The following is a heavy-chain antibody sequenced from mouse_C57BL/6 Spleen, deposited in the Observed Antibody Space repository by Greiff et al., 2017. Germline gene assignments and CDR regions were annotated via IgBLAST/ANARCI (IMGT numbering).Heavy chain of an antibody. V-gene: IGHV8-8*01. CDR3: ARNYYGSPAWFAY. CDR1: GFSLSTCGMG. D-gene: IGHD1-1*01. CDR2: IWWYDDK. Sequence: QVTLKESGPGILQPSQTLSLTCSFSGFSLSTCGMGVGWIRQPTGQGLEWLAHIWWYDDKYYNPALKSRLTIAMDTSQNQVFLKIANVDTADTATYYCARNYYGSPAWFAYWGQGTLVTVSA. J-gene: IGHJ3*01.